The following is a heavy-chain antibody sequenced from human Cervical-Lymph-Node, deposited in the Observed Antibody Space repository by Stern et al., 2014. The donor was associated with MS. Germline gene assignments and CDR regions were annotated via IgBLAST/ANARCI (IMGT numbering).Heavy chain of an antibody. V-gene: IGHV3-21*01. J-gene: IGHJ4*02. CDR3: ARAEGHYSDGSGRGY. CDR1: GFTFSGFT. Sequence: EVQLVESGGGLVKPGESLRLSCEASGFTFSGFTMTWVRKAPGKGLEWVSSISRSSNYIYYADSVKGRFTISRDNAKNSLFLQMYNLRAEDTAVYYCARAEGHYSDGSGRGYWGQGTLVTVSS. D-gene: IGHD3-22*01. CDR2: ISRSSNYI.